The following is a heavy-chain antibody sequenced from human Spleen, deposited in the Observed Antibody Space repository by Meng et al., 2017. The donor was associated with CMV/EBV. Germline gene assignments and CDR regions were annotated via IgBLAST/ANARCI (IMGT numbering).Heavy chain of an antibody. D-gene: IGHD6-6*01. Sequence: ASVKVSCKASGYTFTSYGISWVRQAPGQGLEWMGWISAYNGNTNYAQKLQGRVTMTRDTSTSTVQMELSSLRSEDTAVYYCARGSPGSSTPNFEYWGQGTLVTVSS. J-gene: IGHJ4*02. CDR1: GYTFTSYG. CDR3: ARGSPGSSTPNFEY. V-gene: IGHV1-18*01. CDR2: ISAYNGNT.